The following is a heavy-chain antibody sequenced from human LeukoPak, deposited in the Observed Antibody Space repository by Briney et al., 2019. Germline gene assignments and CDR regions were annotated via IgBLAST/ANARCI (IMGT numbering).Heavy chain of an antibody. J-gene: IGHJ6*03. CDR1: GYTFTGYY. D-gene: IGHD3-16*01. Sequence: ASVKVSCKASGYTFTGYYMHWVRQAPGQGLEWMGWISAYNGNTNYAQKLQGRVTLTRDMSTSTDYLELSSLRSEDTAVYYCARGGLPIYYYYIDVWGKGTLVTVSS. V-gene: IGHV1-18*04. CDR3: ARGGLPIYYYYIDV. CDR2: ISAYNGNT.